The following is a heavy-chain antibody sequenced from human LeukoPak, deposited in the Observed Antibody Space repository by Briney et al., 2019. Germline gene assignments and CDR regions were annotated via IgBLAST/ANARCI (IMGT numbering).Heavy chain of an antibody. CDR1: GFPFSRYT. CDR3: ARRSHASPAWYSPFFDS. CDR2: ISHGGAI. V-gene: IGHV3-23*01. D-gene: IGHD2-21*01. J-gene: IGHJ4*02. Sequence: GGSLRLSCAGSGFPFSRYTINCLRQAPGKGVEWASTISHGGAIYYADSVKGRFTISRDNSKNTVFLQMNSLRAEDTALYFCARRSHASPAWYSPFFDSWGQGTLVTVSS.